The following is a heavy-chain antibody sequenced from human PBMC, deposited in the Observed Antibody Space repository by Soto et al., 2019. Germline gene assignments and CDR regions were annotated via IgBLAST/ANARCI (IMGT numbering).Heavy chain of an antibody. CDR3: ARYGSGSSVWFDP. D-gene: IGHD3-10*01. Sequence: QVQLQESGPGLVKPSETLSLTCTVSGGSISSYYWSWIRQPPGKGLEWIGYIYYSGSTNYNPSLKRRVTISVDTSKNQFSLKLSSVTAADTAVYYCARYGSGSSVWFDPWGQGTLVTVSS. J-gene: IGHJ5*02. CDR1: GGSISSYY. V-gene: IGHV4-59*01. CDR2: IYYSGST.